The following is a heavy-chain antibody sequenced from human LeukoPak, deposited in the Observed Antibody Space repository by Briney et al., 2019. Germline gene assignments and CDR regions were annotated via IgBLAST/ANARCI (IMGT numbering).Heavy chain of an antibody. J-gene: IGHJ6*02. CDR2: TSWDGGST. CDR3: AKVLGYCSSTSCPGYYYYGMDV. CDR1: GFTFDDYA. Sequence: GGSLRLSCAASGFTFDDYAMHWVRQAPGKGLEWVSLTSWDGGSTYYADSVKGRFTISRDNSKNSLYLQMNSLRAEDTALYYCAKVLGYCSSTSCPGYYYYGMDVWGQGTTVTVSS. V-gene: IGHV3-43D*03. D-gene: IGHD2-2*01.